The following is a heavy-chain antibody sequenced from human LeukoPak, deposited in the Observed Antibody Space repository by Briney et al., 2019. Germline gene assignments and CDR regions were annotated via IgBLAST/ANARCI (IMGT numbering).Heavy chain of an antibody. J-gene: IGHJ4*02. CDR1: GYSISSGYY. V-gene: IGHV4-38-2*02. Sequence: PSETLSLTCTVSGYSISSGYYWGWIRQPPGKGLEWIGSIYHSGNTYYNASLKSRVTISVDTSKNQFSLKLTSVTAADTAMYYCARLRSPGDFDYWGQGTLVTVSS. D-gene: IGHD1-26*01. CDR3: ARLRSPGDFDY. CDR2: IYHSGNT.